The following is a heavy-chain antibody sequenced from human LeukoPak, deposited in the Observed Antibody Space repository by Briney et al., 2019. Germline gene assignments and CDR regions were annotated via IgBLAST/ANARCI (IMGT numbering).Heavy chain of an antibody. D-gene: IGHD6-6*01. CDR2: IGSSSSHI. J-gene: IGHJ4*02. Sequence: GGSLRLSCAASGFTFSTYSINWVCQAPGKGLEWVSSIGSSSSHIYYADSVKGRFTISRDNARNSLYLQMNSLRAEDTAVYYCARLGYSSSLPDYWGRGTLVTVSS. CDR1: GFTFSTYS. V-gene: IGHV3-21*01. CDR3: ARLGYSSSLPDY.